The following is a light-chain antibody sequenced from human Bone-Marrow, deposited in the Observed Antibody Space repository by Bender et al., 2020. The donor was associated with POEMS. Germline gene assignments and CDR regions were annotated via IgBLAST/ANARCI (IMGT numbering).Light chain of an antibody. CDR2: DVI. Sequence: QSALTQPPSASGSPGQSVTISCTGTSSDIGRYDFVSWYQQHPGKAPKLIIKDVIDPPSGVSTRFSGSRSGNTASLTISGLQAEDEADYYCPSYTNINTLAFGGGTKVTVL. V-gene: IGLV2-14*03. CDR3: PSYTNINTLA. CDR1: SSDIGRYDF. J-gene: IGLJ3*02.